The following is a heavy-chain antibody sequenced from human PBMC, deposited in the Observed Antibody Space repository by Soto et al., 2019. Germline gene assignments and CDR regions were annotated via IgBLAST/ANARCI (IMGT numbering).Heavy chain of an antibody. CDR3: ARSYYDSTGFAVDP. CDR1: GASVSTGY. CDR2: MYYSGSF. J-gene: IGHJ5*02. D-gene: IGHD3-22*01. V-gene: IGHV4-59*02. Sequence: PSETLSLTCTVSGASVSTGYWSWLRQPPGKGLEWIGFMYYSGSFNYNPSLTSRVTISVDTSENQFFQKVTSVTADDTAVYYCARSYYDSTGFAVDPWGQGTLVTVSS.